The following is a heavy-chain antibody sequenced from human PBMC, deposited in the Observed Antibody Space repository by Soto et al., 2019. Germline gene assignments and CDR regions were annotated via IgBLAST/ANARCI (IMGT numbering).Heavy chain of an antibody. CDR2: ISGSGGST. V-gene: IGHV3-23*01. Sequence: GGSLRLSCAASGFTFSSDAMSWVRQAPGKGLEWVSAISGSGGSTYYADSVKGRFTTSRDNSKNTLYLQMNSLSAEDTALYYCANSVGENRRRLDYWRQGTMVTVSS. J-gene: IGHJ4*02. CDR3: ANSVGENRRRLDY. CDR1: GFTFSSDA. D-gene: IGHD3-16*01.